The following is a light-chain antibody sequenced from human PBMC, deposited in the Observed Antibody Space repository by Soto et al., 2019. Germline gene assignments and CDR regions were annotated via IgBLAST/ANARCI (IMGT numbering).Light chain of an antibody. J-gene: IGKJ2*01. CDR3: QHYNNWPYT. CDR1: QSVSNN. Sequence: EIVMTQSPATLSVSPGEGATLSCRASQSVSNNLAWYQQKPGQAPRLVINGASTRATGIPARFSGSGSGTEFTLTISSLQSEDFAVYYCQHYNNWPYTFGQGTKLEIK. CDR2: GAS. V-gene: IGKV3-15*01.